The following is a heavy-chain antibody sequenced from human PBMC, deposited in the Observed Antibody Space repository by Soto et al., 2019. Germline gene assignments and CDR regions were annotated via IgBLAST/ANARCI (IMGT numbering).Heavy chain of an antibody. D-gene: IGHD2-8*01. CDR3: ARVHGSGVANNWFDP. CDR1: GFSLNEARMG. CDR2: IFSSDEK. V-gene: IGHV2-26*01. J-gene: IGHJ5*02. Sequence: QVTLKESSPVPVTPTEPLTLTCTVSGFSLNEARMGVTWIRQSPGTALERLANIFSSDEKSYSPSLMRRLTRTKDPATSQVVLSVPNMDPEDTATYYRARVHGSGVANNWFDPWGQGTQVTVSS.